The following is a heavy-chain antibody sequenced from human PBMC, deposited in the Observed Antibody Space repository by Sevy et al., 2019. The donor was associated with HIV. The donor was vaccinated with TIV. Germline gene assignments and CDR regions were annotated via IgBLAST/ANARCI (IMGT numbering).Heavy chain of an antibody. D-gene: IGHD3-10*01. CDR2: ISYDGSNK. Sequence: WGCLRLSCAASGFTFSSYGMHWVRQAPGKGLEWVAVISYDGSNKYYADSVKGRFTISRDNSKNTLYLQINSLRAEDTAVYYCAQDSPLVRDKGAFDYWGQGTLVSVSS. CDR1: GFTFSSYG. V-gene: IGHV3-30*18. CDR3: AQDSPLVRDKGAFDY. J-gene: IGHJ4*02.